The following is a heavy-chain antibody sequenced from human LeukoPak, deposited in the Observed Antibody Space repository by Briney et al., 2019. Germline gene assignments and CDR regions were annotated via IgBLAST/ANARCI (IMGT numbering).Heavy chain of an antibody. V-gene: IGHV4-59*01. J-gene: IGHJ4*02. CDR3: ARWVVAAAGTRGFDY. Sequence: KPSETLSLTCTVSGGSISSYYWSWIRQPPGKGLEWIGYIYYSGSTNYNPSLKSRVTISVDTSKNQFSLKLSSVTAADTAVYYCARWVVAAAGTRGFDYWGQGTLVTVSS. D-gene: IGHD6-13*01. CDR2: IYYSGST. CDR1: GGSISSYY.